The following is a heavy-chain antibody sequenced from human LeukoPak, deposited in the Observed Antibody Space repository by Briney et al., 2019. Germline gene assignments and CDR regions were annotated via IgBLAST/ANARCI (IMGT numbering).Heavy chain of an antibody. J-gene: IGHJ4*02. CDR3: AKYLHMGVGYSYGENFDY. Sequence: ASVKVSCKASGYTFTSYYMHWVRQAPGQGLEWMGIINPSGGSTSYAQKFQGRVTMTRDTSTSTVYMELSSLRSEDTAVYYCAKYLHMGVGYSYGENFDYWGQGTLVTVSS. CDR2: INPSGGST. V-gene: IGHV1-46*01. D-gene: IGHD5-18*01. CDR1: GYTFTSYY.